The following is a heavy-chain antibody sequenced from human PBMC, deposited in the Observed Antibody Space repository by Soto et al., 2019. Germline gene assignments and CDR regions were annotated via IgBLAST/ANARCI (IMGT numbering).Heavy chain of an antibody. Sequence: SETLSLTCTVSGGSIRSYYWSWIRQHPGKGLEWIGYIYYSGSTYYNPSLKSRVTISVDTSKNQFSLRLSSVTAADTAVYYCARQSRYDTPTGLFDYWGQGTLVTVSS. J-gene: IGHJ4*02. CDR3: ARQSRYDTPTGLFDY. D-gene: IGHD3-3*01. CDR2: IYYSGST. CDR1: GGSIRSYY. V-gene: IGHV4-59*04.